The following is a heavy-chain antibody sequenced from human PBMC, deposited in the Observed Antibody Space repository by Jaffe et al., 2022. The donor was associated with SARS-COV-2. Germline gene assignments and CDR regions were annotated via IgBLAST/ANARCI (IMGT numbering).Heavy chain of an antibody. CDR3: AKDWLQGSASPPYYFDY. CDR2: ISGSGGST. J-gene: IGHJ4*02. Sequence: EVQLLESGGGLVQPGGSLRLSCAASGFTFSSYAMSWVRQAPGKGLEWVSAISGSGGSTYYADSVKGRFTISRDNSKNTLYLQMNSLRAEDTAVYYCAKDWLQGSASPPYYFDYWGQGTLVTVSS. CDR1: GFTFSSYA. V-gene: IGHV3-23*01. D-gene: IGHD3-10*01.